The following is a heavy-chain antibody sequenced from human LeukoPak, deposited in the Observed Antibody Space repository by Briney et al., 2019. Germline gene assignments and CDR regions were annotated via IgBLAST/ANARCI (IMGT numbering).Heavy chain of an antibody. CDR3: GKDPNGNFIGAFDF. D-gene: IGHD4-23*01. CDR1: RFAFHNYA. Sequence: PGGSLRLSCAASRFAFHNYAMTWIRQAPERGLEWVSSISVDGGDIKYTDSAKGRFTISRDNSKGTLYLQMDSLRVEDTAVYYCGKDPNGNFIGAFDFWGLGTMVTVSS. CDR2: ISVDGGDI. J-gene: IGHJ3*01. V-gene: IGHV3-23*01.